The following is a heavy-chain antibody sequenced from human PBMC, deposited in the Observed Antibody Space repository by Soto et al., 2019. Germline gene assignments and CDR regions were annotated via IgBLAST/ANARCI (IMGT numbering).Heavy chain of an antibody. Sequence: QVQLQESGPGLVKPSQTLSLTCTVSGGSISSGDYYWSWIRQPPGKGLEWIGYIYYSGSTYYNSSLKSRVTISVDTSKNQFSLKLSSVTAADTAVYYCARGRVGSGYYYEGEYFQHWGQGTLVTVSS. V-gene: IGHV4-30-4*01. CDR2: IYYSGST. CDR3: ARGRVGSGYYYEGEYFQH. CDR1: GGSISSGDYY. D-gene: IGHD3-22*01. J-gene: IGHJ1*01.